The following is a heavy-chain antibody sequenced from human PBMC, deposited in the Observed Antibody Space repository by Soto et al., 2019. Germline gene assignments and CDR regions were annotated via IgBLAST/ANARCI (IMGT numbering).Heavy chain of an antibody. CDR2: ISAYNGNT. Sequence: ASVKVSCKASGYTFTSYGISWVRQAPGQRLEWMGWISAYNGNTKYSQKFQGRVTITTDTSASTAYMELSSLRSEDTAVYYCARVADYGDYYRWYFDLWGRGTLVTVSS. CDR1: GYTFTSYG. CDR3: ARVADYGDYYRWYFDL. J-gene: IGHJ2*01. V-gene: IGHV1-18*01. D-gene: IGHD4-17*01.